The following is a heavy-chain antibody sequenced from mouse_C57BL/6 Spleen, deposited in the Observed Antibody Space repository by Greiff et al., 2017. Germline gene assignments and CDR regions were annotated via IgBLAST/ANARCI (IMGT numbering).Heavy chain of an antibody. CDR2: IRSKSNNYAT. J-gene: IGHJ1*03. D-gene: IGHD2-1*01. V-gene: IGHV10-1*01. CDR1: GFSFNTYA. Sequence: EVQLMESGGGLVQPKGSLKLSCAASGFSFNTYAMNWVRQAPGKGLEWVARIRSKSNNYATYYADSVKDRFTISRDDSESMLYLQMNNLKTEDTAMYYCVRGNYGWYFDVWGTGTTVTVSS. CDR3: VRGNYGWYFDV.